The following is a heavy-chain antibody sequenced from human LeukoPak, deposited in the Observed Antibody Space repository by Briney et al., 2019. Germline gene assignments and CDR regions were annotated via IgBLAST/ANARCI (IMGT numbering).Heavy chain of an antibody. CDR1: GFTFSSYW. J-gene: IGHJ4*02. Sequence: GGSLRLSCTTSGFTFSSYWMSWVRQAPGKGLEWVSTISGYGGSTYYADSVKGRFTISRDNSDNAVYLQMISLKAEDTGVYYCAKRLGEQWFIRGLDSWGQGTLVTVSS. V-gene: IGHV3-23*01. D-gene: IGHD3-16*01. CDR2: ISGYGGST. CDR3: AKRLGEQWFIRGLDS.